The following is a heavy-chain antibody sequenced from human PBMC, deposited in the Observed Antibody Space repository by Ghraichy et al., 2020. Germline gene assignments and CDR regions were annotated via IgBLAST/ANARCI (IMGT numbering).Heavy chain of an antibody. CDR1: GYTFNNYD. CDR2: MNPNSGNT. Sequence: ASVKVSCKASGYTFNNYDITWVRQATGQGLEWLGWMNPNSGNTVYAQKVQGRITMTRDSSLNTAYMELSSLRSEDTAMYYCARGRYNWNYLPLGTDDAFDIWGQGTVVTVSS. D-gene: IGHD1-7*01. V-gene: IGHV1-8*01. CDR3: ARGRYNWNYLPLGTDDAFDI. J-gene: IGHJ3*02.